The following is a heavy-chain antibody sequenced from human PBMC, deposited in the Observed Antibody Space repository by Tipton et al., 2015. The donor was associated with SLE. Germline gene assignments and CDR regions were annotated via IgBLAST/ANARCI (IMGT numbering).Heavy chain of an antibody. CDR2: ISSSSSYI. J-gene: IGHJ4*02. CDR3: ARGGRATMPFDY. CDR1: GFTFSSYS. D-gene: IGHD5-24*01. V-gene: IGHV3-21*01. Sequence: SLRLSCAASGFTFSSYSMNWVRQAPGKGLEWVSSISSSSSYIYYADSVKGRFTISRDNAKNSLYLQMNSLRAEDTAVYYCARGGRATMPFDYWGQGTLVTVPS.